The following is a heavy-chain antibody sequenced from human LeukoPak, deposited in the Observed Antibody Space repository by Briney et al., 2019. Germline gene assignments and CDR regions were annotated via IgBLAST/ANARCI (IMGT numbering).Heavy chain of an antibody. CDR1: GGSISSGGYS. D-gene: IGHD3-22*01. CDR3: ARDPHYDSSGQPDPGAFDI. J-gene: IGHJ3*02. CDR2: IYYSGST. V-gene: IGHV4-31*03. Sequence: PSETLSLTCTVSGGSISSGGYSWSWIRQHPGKGLEWIGYIYYSGSTYYNPSLKSRVTISVDTSKNQFSLKLSSVTAADTAVYYCARDPHYDSSGQPDPGAFDIWGQGTMVTVSS.